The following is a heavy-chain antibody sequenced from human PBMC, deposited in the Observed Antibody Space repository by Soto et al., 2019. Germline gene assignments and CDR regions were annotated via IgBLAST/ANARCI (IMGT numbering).Heavy chain of an antibody. CDR1: GFTFSSYA. V-gene: IGHV3-23*01. J-gene: IGHJ4*02. D-gene: IGHD1-26*01. CDR3: AKDLVGNGAYYFDY. Sequence: EVQLLESGGGLVQPGGSLRLSCAASGFTFSSYAMSWVRQAPGKGLEWVSAISGGGDSTYYVDSVKGRFTISRDNSKKTLYLQMNSLRTEDTAVYYCAKDLVGNGAYYFDYWGQGTLVTVSS. CDR2: ISGGGDST.